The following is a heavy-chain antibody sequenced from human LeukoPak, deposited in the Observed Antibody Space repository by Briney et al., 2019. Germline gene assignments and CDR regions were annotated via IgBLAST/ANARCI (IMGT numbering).Heavy chain of an antibody. J-gene: IGHJ4*02. V-gene: IGHV4-4*07. CDR1: GGSISSYY. CDR2: IYTSGST. D-gene: IGHD2/OR15-2a*01. CDR3: ARDLSYYGTYYFDY. Sequence: PSETLSLTCTVSGGSISSYYWSWIRQPAGKGLEWIGRIYTSGSTNYNPSLKSRVTMSVDTSKNQFSLKLSSVTAVDTAVYYCARDLSYYGTYYFDYWGQGTLVTVSS.